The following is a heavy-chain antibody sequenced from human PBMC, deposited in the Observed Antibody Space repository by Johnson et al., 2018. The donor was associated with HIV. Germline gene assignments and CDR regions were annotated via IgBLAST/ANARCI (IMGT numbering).Heavy chain of an antibody. CDR1: GFTFKNAW. D-gene: IGHD3-10*01. Sequence: VQLVESGGGRVEPGGSLRLSCVASGFTFKNAWMSWVRQAPGKGLEWVGRIKSKTDGGTTDYAAPVKGRFTISRDDSKNTLYLQMNSLKTEDTAVYYCTTDRGGSSDAFDIWGQGKMVTVSS. CDR2: IKSKTDGGTT. J-gene: IGHJ3*02. V-gene: IGHV3-15*01. CDR3: TTDRGGSSDAFDI.